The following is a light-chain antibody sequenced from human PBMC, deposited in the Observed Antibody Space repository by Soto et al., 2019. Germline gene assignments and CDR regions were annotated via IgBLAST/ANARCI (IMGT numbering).Light chain of an antibody. CDR1: QSVTSN. J-gene: IGKJ1*01. V-gene: IGKV3-15*01. Sequence: IVLTQSPGTLSFSPGKRATLSCMASQSVTSNYLAWYKQKPAKAPSLLIYDASTRAPGIPARFSGGGSGTEFTLTISSLQYEDFAVYYCQQYDNWLPGTFGQGTKVDI. CDR3: QQYDNWLPGT. CDR2: DAS.